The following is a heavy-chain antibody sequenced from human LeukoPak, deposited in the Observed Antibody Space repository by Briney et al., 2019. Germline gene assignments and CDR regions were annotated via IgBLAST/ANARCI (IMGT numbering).Heavy chain of an antibody. D-gene: IGHD4-17*01. Sequence: PSETLSLTCAVSGVSFDDYYWSWVRRTPGKGLEWIGEINHSGYTNDSPSLKSRVTLSIDTSRKKFSLNLRSVTVADAGIYYCTRMTTGHVYWGQGTLVTVSS. CDR3: TRMTTGHVY. J-gene: IGHJ4*02. CDR2: INHSGYT. V-gene: IGHV4-34*01. CDR1: GVSFDDYY.